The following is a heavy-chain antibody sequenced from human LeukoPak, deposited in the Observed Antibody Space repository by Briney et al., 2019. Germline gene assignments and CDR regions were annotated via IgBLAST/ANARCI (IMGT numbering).Heavy chain of an antibody. V-gene: IGHV3-20*04. Sequence: PGGSLRLSCAASGFTFDDYGMSWVRQAPGKGLEWVSGINWNGGSTGYADSVKGRFTISRDNAKNSLYLQMNSLRAEDTALYYCARAIGVVRYARVYYFDYWGQGTLVTVSS. CDR1: GFTFDDYG. D-gene: IGHD2-21*01. CDR2: INWNGGST. CDR3: ARAIGVVRYARVYYFDY. J-gene: IGHJ4*02.